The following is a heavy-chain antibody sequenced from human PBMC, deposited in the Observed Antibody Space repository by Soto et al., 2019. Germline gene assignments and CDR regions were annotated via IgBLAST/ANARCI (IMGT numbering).Heavy chain of an antibody. D-gene: IGHD3-22*01. Sequence: PGGSLRLSCAASGFTFSAHYMDWVRQAPEKGLEWVGRSRNKDNSYNTEYAASVKGRFTLSRDDSKSSLYLQMNSLKTEDTAVYYCTINYYDTSGYSIDIWGQGTMVTV. CDR1: GFTFSAHY. CDR2: SRNKDNSYNT. CDR3: TINYYDTSGYSIDI. J-gene: IGHJ3*02. V-gene: IGHV3-72*01.